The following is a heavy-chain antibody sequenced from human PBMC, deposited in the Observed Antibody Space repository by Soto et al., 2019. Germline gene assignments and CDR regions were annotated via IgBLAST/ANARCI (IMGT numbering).Heavy chain of an antibody. CDR3: AKDERQYCSGGSCHPDY. V-gene: IGHV3-23*01. CDR2: ISGSGGST. J-gene: IGHJ4*02. Sequence: GGSLRLSCAASGFTFSSYAMSWVRQAPGKGLEWVSAISGSGGSTYYADSVKGRFTISRDNSKNTLYLQMNSLRAEDTAVYYCAKDERQYCSGGSCHPDYWGQGTLVTVSS. D-gene: IGHD2-15*01. CDR1: GFTFSSYA.